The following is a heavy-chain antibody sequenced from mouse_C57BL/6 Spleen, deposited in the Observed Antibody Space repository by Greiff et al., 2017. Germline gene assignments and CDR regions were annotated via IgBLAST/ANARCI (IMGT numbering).Heavy chain of an antibody. Sequence: VQLQQPGAELVKPGASVKLSCKASGYTFTSYWMHWMKQSPGQGLEWIGMIHPNSGSTNYNEKFKSKATLTVDKSSSTAYLQLSSLTSGGSAVYDCARKGYDGKYESYGGQGTLVTVSA. CDR1: GYTFTSYW. CDR3: ARKGYDGKYESY. V-gene: IGHV1-64*01. CDR2: IHPNSGST. J-gene: IGHJ3*01. D-gene: IGHD3-1*01.